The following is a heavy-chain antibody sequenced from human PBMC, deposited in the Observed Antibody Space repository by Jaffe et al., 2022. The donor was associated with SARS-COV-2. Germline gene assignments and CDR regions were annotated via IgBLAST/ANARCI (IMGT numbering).Heavy chain of an antibody. CDR3: TTVGLLIPETYDSSGYSTPY. Sequence: EVQLVESGGGLVKPGGSLRLSCAASGFTFSNAWMSWVRQAPGKGLEWVGRIKSKTDGGTTDYAAPVKGRFTISRDDSKNTLYLQMNSLKTEDTAVYYCTTVGLLIPETYDSSGYSTPYWGQGTLVTVSS. CDR2: IKSKTDGGTT. J-gene: IGHJ4*02. V-gene: IGHV3-15*01. D-gene: IGHD3-22*01. CDR1: GFTFSNAW.